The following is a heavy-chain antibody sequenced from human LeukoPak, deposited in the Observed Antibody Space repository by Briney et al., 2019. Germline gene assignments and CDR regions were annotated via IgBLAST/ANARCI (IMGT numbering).Heavy chain of an antibody. V-gene: IGHV1-2*02. J-gene: IGHJ4*02. Sequence: GASVKHSCKASGYTFTGYYMHWVREAPGQGLEWMGWINPNSGGTNYAQKFQGRVTMTRDTSISTAYMELSRLRSDDTAVYYCARGRCSSTSCYVNFDYWGQGTLVTVSS. CDR2: INPNSGGT. D-gene: IGHD2-2*01. CDR3: ARGRCSSTSCYVNFDY. CDR1: GYTFTGYY.